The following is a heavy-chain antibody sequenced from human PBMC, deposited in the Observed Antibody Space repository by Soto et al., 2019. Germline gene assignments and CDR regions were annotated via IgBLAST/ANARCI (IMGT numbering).Heavy chain of an antibody. J-gene: IGHJ6*02. CDR1: CGSISSGGYS. V-gene: IGHV4-30-2*06. CDR2: TYQSGSA. Sequence: SETLSLTCTVSCGSISSGGYSCTWIRQSPGKGLDWIGHTYQSGSAYYNPSLKSRVTISVDRSKNQFSLNLTSVTAADTAVYYCARDYYGMDVWGQGTTVTVSS. CDR3: ARDYYGMDV.